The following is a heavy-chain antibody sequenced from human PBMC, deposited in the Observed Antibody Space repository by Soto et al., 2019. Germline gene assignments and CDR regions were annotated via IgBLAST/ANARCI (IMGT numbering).Heavy chain of an antibody. CDR3: ARDDEYSGNGMDV. D-gene: IGHD3-10*01. CDR1: EFTFSNYG. V-gene: IGHV3-33*01. Sequence: QVQLVESGGGVVQPGRSLRLSCAASEFTFSNYGMHWVRQAPGKGLEWVAVILNDGSNRYHADSVKDRFTISRDNSKNTLYLQMNGLRAEETAVYCCARDDEYSGNGMDVWGQGTTVTVS. J-gene: IGHJ6*02. CDR2: ILNDGSNR.